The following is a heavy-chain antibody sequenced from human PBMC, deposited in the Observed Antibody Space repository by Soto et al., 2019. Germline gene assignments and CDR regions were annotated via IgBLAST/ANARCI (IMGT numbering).Heavy chain of an antibody. CDR2: IYYSGST. V-gene: IGHV4-59*01. D-gene: IGHD3-3*01. J-gene: IGHJ5*02. CDR1: GGSISSYY. Sequence: PSETLSLTCTVSGGSISSYYWSWIRQPPGKGLEWIGYIYYSGSTNYNPSLKSRVTISVDTSKNQFSLKLSSVTAADTAVYYCARRYYDFWSGPSGAFDPWGQGTLVTVSS. CDR3: ARRYYDFWSGPSGAFDP.